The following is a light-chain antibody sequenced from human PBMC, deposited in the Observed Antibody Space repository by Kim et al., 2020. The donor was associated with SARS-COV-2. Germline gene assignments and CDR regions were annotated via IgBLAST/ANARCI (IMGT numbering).Light chain of an antibody. V-gene: IGLV3-1*01. Sequence: VSPGQTASITCAGDKLGDKYACWYQQKPGQSPVLVIYQDSKRPSGIPERFSGSNSGNTATLTISGTQAMDEADYYCQAWDSSRAVFGGGTQLTVL. CDR1: KLGDKY. J-gene: IGLJ7*01. CDR3: QAWDSSRAV. CDR2: QDS.